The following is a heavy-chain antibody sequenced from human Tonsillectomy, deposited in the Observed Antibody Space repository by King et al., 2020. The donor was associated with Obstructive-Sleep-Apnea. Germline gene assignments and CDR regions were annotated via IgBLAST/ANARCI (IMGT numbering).Heavy chain of an antibody. CDR3: AKAEGGWFFDY. CDR2: ISGSGGST. Sequence: VQLVESGGGLVQPGSLRLSCAASGFTFSSYAMSWVRQAPGKGLEWVSAISGSGGSTDYADSVKGRFTISRDNSKNTLYLQMNSLRAEDTAVYYCAKAEGGWFFDYWGQGTLVTVSS. J-gene: IGHJ4*02. D-gene: IGHD6-19*01. V-gene: IGHV3-23*04. CDR1: GFTFSSYA.